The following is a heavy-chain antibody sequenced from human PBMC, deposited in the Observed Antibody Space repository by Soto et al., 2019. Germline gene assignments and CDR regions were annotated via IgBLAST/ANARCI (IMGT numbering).Heavy chain of an antibody. CDR3: AREAGVLTYSSGWRPGVRTYYFDY. CDR1: GFTFSSYS. V-gene: IGHV3-21*01. Sequence: EVQLVESGGGLVKPGGSLRLSCAASGFTFSSYSMNWVRQAPGKGLEWVSSISSSSSYIYYADSVKGRFTISRDNAKNSLYLQMNSLRAEDTAVYYCAREAGVLTYSSGWRPGVRTYYFDYWGQGTLVTVSS. D-gene: IGHD6-19*01. J-gene: IGHJ4*02. CDR2: ISSSSSYI.